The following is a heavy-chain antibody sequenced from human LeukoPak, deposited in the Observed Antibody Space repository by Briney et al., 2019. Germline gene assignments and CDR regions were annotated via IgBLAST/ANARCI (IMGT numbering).Heavy chain of an antibody. D-gene: IGHD3-22*01. CDR1: GGSISSGGYY. Sequence: SETLSLTCTVSGGSISSGGYYWSWIRQPPGKGLEWIGYIYHSGSTYYNPSLKSRVTISVDRSKNQFSLKLSSVTAADTAVYYCARVAYDSSGYWFDPWGQGTLVTVSS. CDR3: ARVAYDSSGYWFDP. CDR2: IYHSGST. J-gene: IGHJ5*02. V-gene: IGHV4-30-2*01.